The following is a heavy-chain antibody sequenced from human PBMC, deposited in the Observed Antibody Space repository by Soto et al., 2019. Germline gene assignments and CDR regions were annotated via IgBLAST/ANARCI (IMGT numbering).Heavy chain of an antibody. D-gene: IGHD6-19*01. CDR1: GFTFSSYG. CDR3: AKGGLAYFDY. CDR2: ISCSGSSK. V-gene: IGHV3-23*01. Sequence: GGSLRLSCAASGFTFSSYGMHWVRQAPGKGLEWVSAISCSGSSKYYADSVKGRFTISRDNSKNTLYLQMNSLRAEDTAVYYCAKGGLAYFDYWGQGTLVTVSS. J-gene: IGHJ4*02.